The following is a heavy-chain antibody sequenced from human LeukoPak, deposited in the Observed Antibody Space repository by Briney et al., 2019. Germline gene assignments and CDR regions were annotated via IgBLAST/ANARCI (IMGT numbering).Heavy chain of an antibody. CDR2: IIPIFGTA. V-gene: IGHV1-69*13. CDR1: VGTFSSYA. CDR3: ARVATYYYGSGSPIDY. J-gene: IGHJ4*02. Sequence: SVKVSCKASVGTFSSYAISWVRQAPGQGLEWMGGIIPIFGTANYAQKFQGRVTITADESTSTAYMELSSLRSEDTAVYYCARVATYYYGSGSPIDYWGQGTLVTVSS. D-gene: IGHD3-10*01.